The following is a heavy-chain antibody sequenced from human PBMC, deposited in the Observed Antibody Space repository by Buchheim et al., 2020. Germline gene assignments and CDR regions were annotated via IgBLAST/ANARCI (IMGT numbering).Heavy chain of an antibody. Sequence: EVQLVESGGGLVQPGGSLRLSCAASGFTFSSSWMHWVRQAPGKGLVWVPRMNSDGSTTSYAESVRGRFTISRDNAKNTLYLQMNSLGAEDTAVYYCARDFGGPSDCWGQGTL. J-gene: IGHJ4*02. V-gene: IGHV3-74*01. D-gene: IGHD3-16*01. CDR3: ARDFGGPSDC. CDR1: GFTFSSSW. CDR2: MNSDGSTT.